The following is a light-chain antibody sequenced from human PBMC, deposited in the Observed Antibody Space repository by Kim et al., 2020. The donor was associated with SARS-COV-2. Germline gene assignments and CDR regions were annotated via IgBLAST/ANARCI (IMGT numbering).Light chain of an antibody. CDR3: QSADSSGIYLV. CDR2: KDI. J-gene: IGLJ2*01. Sequence: SYELTQPPSVSVSPGQTAGITCSGDALPKQYAYWYRQKPGQAPVLVIYKDIERPSGIPERFSGSSSGTTVTLTISGVQPEDEADYYCQSADSSGIYLVFGGGTQLTVL. V-gene: IGLV3-25*03. CDR1: ALPKQY.